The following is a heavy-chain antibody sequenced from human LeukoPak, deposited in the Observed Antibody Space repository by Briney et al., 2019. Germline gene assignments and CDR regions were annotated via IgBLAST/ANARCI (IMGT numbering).Heavy chain of an antibody. CDR3: AKGGLATYNWFDP. J-gene: IGHJ5*02. CDR1: GGSISSGDYY. CDR2: ISYSGST. Sequence: PSQTLSLTCTVSGGSISSGDYYWRWLRQPPGMGLEWIGDISYSGSTYYNPSLRSRLSISVDRSNNQFCLRLTSVTAADTAVYYCAKGGLATYNWFDPWGQGTLVIVSS. D-gene: IGHD3/OR15-3a*01. V-gene: IGHV4-30-4*01.